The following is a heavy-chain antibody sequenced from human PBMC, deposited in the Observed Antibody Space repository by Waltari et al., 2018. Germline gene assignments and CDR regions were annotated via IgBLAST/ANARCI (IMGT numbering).Heavy chain of an antibody. CDR2: IYTSGST. Sequence: QVQLQESGPGLVKPSEPLSLTCPVPGGSISRYYWSWIRQPAGKGLEWIGRIYTSGSTNYNPSLKSRVTISVDKSKNQFSLKLSSVTAADTAVYYCARSEQLGLDYWGQGTLVTVSS. D-gene: IGHD6-13*01. V-gene: IGHV4-4*07. CDR1: GGSISRYY. J-gene: IGHJ4*02. CDR3: ARSEQLGLDY.